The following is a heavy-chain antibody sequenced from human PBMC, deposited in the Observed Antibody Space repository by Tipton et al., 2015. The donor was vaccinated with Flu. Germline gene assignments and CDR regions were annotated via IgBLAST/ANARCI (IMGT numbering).Heavy chain of an antibody. CDR1: GFTFNIYA. Sequence: SLRLSCAASGFTFNIYAMSWVRQAPGKGLEWVSTISGSGGVTYSAESVKDRFTISRDNSKNTVYLQMNSLRAEETAVYYCAKEKGIVVPDAFDIWGQGTVVTVSS. J-gene: IGHJ3*02. CDR2: ISGSGGVT. CDR3: AKEKGIVVPDAFDI. D-gene: IGHD2-2*01. V-gene: IGHV3-23*01.